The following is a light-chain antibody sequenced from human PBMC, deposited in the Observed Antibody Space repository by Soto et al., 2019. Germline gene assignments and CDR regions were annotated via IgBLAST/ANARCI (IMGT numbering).Light chain of an antibody. CDR2: DVS. V-gene: IGLV2-14*03. CDR1: SSDVGGYNY. J-gene: IGLJ1*01. Sequence: QWVLTEPASVSGSPGQSIAISRIGTSSDVGGYNYVSWYQQYQGKAPKLMIYDVSNRPSGVSNRFSGSKSGNTASLTISGLQAEDEADYYCSSYTSNNTLLFGIGTKVTVL. CDR3: SSYTSNNTLL.